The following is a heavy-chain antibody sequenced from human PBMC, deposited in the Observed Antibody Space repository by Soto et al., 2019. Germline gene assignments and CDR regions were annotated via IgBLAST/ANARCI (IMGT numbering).Heavy chain of an antibody. V-gene: IGHV3-23*01. CDR1: GFTFNSFA. D-gene: IGHD6-19*01. CDR3: ATRYSSGWSRYNWFGP. Sequence: GGSLRLSCAASGFTFNSFAMNWVRQAPGRGLEWVSIISGSGGASYYSDSVRGRFTISRDNSKSTLYLQMNGLRDDDTAVYYCATRYSSGWSRYNWFGPWGQGTLVTVSS. J-gene: IGHJ5*02. CDR2: ISGSGGAS.